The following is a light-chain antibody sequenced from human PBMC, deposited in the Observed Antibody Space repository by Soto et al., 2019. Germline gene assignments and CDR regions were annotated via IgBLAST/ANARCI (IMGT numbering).Light chain of an antibody. Sequence: DIQMTQSPSSLSASVGDRVTITCRASQGISNYLAWYQQKPGKVPKLLIYAASTLQSGVPSRFSGSGSGTDFTLNFSSLQPEDVATYYCQKYNSAPPTWTFGQGTKVEIK. V-gene: IGKV1-27*01. CDR3: QKYNSAPPTWT. CDR2: AAS. CDR1: QGISNY. J-gene: IGKJ1*01.